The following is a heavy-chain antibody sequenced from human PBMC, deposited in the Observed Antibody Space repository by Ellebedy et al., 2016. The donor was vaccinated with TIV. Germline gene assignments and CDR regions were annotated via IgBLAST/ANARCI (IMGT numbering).Heavy chain of an antibody. V-gene: IGHV1-3*01. CDR3: ARGYDILTGYHLSFFDY. CDR1: GYTFTSYA. CDR2: INDGNGNT. D-gene: IGHD3-9*01. Sequence: AASVKVSCKASGYTFTSYAMHWVRQAPGQRLEWMGWINDGNGNTKYSQKFQGRVTITRDTSASTAYMELSSLRSEDTAVYYCARGYDILTGYHLSFFDYWGPGTLVTVSS. J-gene: IGHJ4*02.